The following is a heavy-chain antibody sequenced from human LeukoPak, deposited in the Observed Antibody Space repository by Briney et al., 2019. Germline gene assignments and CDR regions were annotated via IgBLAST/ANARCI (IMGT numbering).Heavy chain of an antibody. CDR2: MNPNSGNT. Sequence: ASVKVSCKASGYTFTTYDINWVRQATGQGLEWMGWMNPNSGNTGYAQKFQGRVTMTRNTSISTAYMELSSLRSEDTAVYYCARMSYYDSSGDNWFDPWGQGTLVTVSS. V-gene: IGHV1-8*01. J-gene: IGHJ5*02. CDR1: GYTFTTYD. CDR3: ARMSYYDSSGDNWFDP. D-gene: IGHD3-22*01.